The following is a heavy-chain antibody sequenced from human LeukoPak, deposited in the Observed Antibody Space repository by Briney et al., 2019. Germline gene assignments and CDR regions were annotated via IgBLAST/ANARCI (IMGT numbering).Heavy chain of an antibody. CDR2: IYHSGST. CDR3: ARVRPAVKTAPYYYHMDV. Sequence: SQTLSLTCTVSGGSIISDGDYWSWIRQHPGKGLEWIGYIYHSGSTYYNPSLKSRVTISVDTSKNQLSLKLSSVTAVDTAVFYCARVRPAVKTAPYYYHMDVWGEGTTVTVSS. V-gene: IGHV4-31*03. CDR1: GGSIISDGDY. J-gene: IGHJ6*03. D-gene: IGHD2-2*01.